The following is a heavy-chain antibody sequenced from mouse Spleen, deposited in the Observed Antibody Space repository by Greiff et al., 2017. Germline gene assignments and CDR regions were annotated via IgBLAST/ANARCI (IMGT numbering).Heavy chain of an antibody. CDR2: IYPGDGDT. Sequence: QVQLQQPGAELVKPGASVKLSCKASGYAFSSSWMNWVKQRPGKGLEWIGRIYPGDGDTNYNGKFKGKATLTADKSSSTAYMQLSSLTSEDSAVYFCARDLEGWYFDVWGTGTTVTVSS. V-gene: IGHV1-82*01. CDR3: ARDLEGWYFDV. CDR1: GYAFSSSW. J-gene: IGHJ1*03.